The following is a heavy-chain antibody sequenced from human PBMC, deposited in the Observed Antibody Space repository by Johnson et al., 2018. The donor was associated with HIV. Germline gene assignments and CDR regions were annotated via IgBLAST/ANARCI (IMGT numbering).Heavy chain of an antibody. J-gene: IGHJ3*02. V-gene: IGHV3-30*02. CDR3: AKEFPTRGPFDI. D-gene: IGHD1-26*01. CDR1: GFTFSSYG. CDR2: IRYDGSNK. Sequence: QVQLVESGGGVVQPGGSLRLSCAASGFTFSSYGMHWVRQAPGKGLEWVAFIRYDGSNKYYADSVTGRFTISRDNSKKTLYLQMNSLRAEDTAVYYCAKEFPTRGPFDIWGQGTMVTVSS.